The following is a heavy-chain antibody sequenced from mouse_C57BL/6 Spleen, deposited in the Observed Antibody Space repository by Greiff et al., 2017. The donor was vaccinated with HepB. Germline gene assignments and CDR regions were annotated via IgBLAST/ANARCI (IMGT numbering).Heavy chain of an antibody. CDR2: IYPGSGST. CDR3: ARSGTARDWFAY. CDR1: GYTFTSYW. Sequence: VQLQQSGPELVKPGASVKMSCKASGYTFTSYWITWVKQRPGQGLEWIGDIYPGSGSTNYNEKFKSKATLTVDTSSSTAYMQLSSLTSEDSAVYYCARSGTARDWFAYWGQGTLVTVSA. V-gene: IGHV1-55*01. J-gene: IGHJ3*01. D-gene: IGHD1-2*01.